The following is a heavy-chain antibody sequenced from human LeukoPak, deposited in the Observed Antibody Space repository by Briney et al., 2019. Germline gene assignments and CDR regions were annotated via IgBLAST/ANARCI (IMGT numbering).Heavy chain of an antibody. Sequence: PSETLSLTCTASGGSISNYYWSWIRQPPGKGLKWIGYIHYSGSTNYNPSLKSRVTISIDTSKNQFSLKLSSVTAADTAVYYCARVEEGYGSGRRENYYYYYMDVWGKGTTVTISS. CDR3: ARVEEGYGSGRRENYYYYYMDV. CDR1: GGSISNYY. J-gene: IGHJ6*03. CDR2: IHYSGST. D-gene: IGHD3-10*01. V-gene: IGHV4-59*01.